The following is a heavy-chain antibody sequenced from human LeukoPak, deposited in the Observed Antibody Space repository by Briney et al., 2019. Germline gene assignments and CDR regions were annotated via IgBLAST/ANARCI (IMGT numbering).Heavy chain of an antibody. CDR3: AKYPSLGEFGFFDY. V-gene: IGHV3-30*18. CDR2: ISYDGSNK. J-gene: IGHJ4*02. D-gene: IGHD3-10*01. Sequence: GGSLRLSCAASGFTFSSYGMHWVRQAPGKGLEWVAVISYDGSNKYYADSVKGRFTISRDNSKNTLYLQMNSLRAEDTAVYYCAKYPSLGEFGFFDYWGQGTLVTVSS. CDR1: GFTFSSYG.